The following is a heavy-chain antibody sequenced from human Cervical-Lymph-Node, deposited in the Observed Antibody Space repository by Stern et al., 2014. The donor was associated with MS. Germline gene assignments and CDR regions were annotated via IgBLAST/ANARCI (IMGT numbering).Heavy chain of an antibody. Sequence: EVQLEESGGGLVKPGGSLRLSCAASGFPFSAYSMNWVRQAPGRGLQWVSSISTGSTYIYYAGSVKGRFTISRDDAKNSLYLQMNSLRAEDTAVYYCARAIGRLDSWGQGTLVTVSS. J-gene: IGHJ5*01. V-gene: IGHV3-21*01. CDR3: ARAIGRLDS. CDR1: GFPFSAYS. CDR2: ISTGSTYI. D-gene: IGHD3-16*02.